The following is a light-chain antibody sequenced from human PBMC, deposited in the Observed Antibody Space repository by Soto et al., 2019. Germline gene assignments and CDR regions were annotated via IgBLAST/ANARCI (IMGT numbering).Light chain of an antibody. Sequence: EIVLTQSPGTLSLSPGERATLSCRASQSVSSNYLAWYQQQKPGQAPRLLIYGASSRATGVPDRFSGSGSGTDFTLAISRLEPEDFVVYYCQQYGDSSWTFGQGTKVEIK. J-gene: IGKJ1*01. CDR3: QQYGDSSWT. CDR1: QSVSSNY. V-gene: IGKV3-20*01. CDR2: GAS.